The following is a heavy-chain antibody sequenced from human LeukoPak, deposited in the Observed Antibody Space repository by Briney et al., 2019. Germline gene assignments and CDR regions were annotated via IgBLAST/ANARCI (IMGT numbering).Heavy chain of an antibody. CDR2: ISSSSSNI. V-gene: IGHV3-48*04. D-gene: IGHD6-13*01. CDR1: GFTFSDYA. Sequence: GGSLRLSCAASGFTFSDYAMNWVRQAPGKGLEWISYISSSSSNIYYADSVRGRFTISRDNAKNSLYLEMNSLRAEDTAVYYCANLFASSWSVGYWGQGILVTVSS. J-gene: IGHJ4*02. CDR3: ANLFASSWSVGY.